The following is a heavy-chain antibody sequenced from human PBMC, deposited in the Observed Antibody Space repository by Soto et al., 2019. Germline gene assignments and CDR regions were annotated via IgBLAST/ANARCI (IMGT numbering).Heavy chain of an antibody. Sequence: SVKVSCKASGGTFSSYAISWVRQAPGQGLEWMGGIIPIFGTANYAQKFQGRVTITADESTSTAYMELSSLRSEDTAVYYCARGPFGLRVYYYYGMDVWGQGTTVTVSS. D-gene: IGHD3-16*01. CDR3: ARGPFGLRVYYYYGMDV. CDR2: IIPIFGTA. V-gene: IGHV1-69*13. J-gene: IGHJ6*02. CDR1: GGTFSSYA.